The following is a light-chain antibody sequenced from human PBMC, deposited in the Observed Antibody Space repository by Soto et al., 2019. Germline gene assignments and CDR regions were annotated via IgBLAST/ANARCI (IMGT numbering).Light chain of an antibody. CDR2: GAS. J-gene: IGKJ5*01. CDR3: QQYDNSIP. V-gene: IGKV3-20*01. CDR1: QRVSSNN. Sequence: EIVLTQSPGTLSLSPGERATLSCRASQRVSSNNLAWYHQKPGQTPRLLIYGASSRATGIPDRFSGSGCGTDFTLTISRLEREDFAVYYCQQYDNSIPFGQGTRLE.